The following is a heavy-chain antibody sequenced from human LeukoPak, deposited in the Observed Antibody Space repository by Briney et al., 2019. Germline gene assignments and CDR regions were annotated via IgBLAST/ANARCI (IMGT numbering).Heavy chain of an antibody. D-gene: IGHD3-22*01. CDR2: INPSSGGT. Sequence: ASVKVSRKASGYTFTGYYIHWVRQAPGQGLECVGWINPSSGGTNYAQKFQGRVTMTRDTSIGTAYMELSSLRSDDTALYYCARPYYESSGLYVDAFDIWGQGTMVTVPS. J-gene: IGHJ3*02. CDR3: ARPYYESSGLYVDAFDI. V-gene: IGHV1-2*02. CDR1: GYTFTGYY.